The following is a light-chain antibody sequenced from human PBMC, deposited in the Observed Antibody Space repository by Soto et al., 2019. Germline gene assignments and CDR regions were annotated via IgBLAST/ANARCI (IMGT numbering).Light chain of an antibody. CDR2: GNS. CDR1: SSNIGAGYD. J-gene: IGLJ1*01. Sequence: SVLTQPPSVSGAPGQRVTISCTGSSSNIGAGYDVHWYQQLPGTAPKLLIYGNSNRPSGVPDRSSGSKSGTSASLAITGLQAEDEADYYCQSYDSSLSGFYVFGTGTKVTVL. V-gene: IGLV1-40*01. CDR3: QSYDSSLSGFYV.